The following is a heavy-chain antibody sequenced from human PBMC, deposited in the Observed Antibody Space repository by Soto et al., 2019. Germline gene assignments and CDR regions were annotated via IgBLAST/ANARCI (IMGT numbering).Heavy chain of an antibody. D-gene: IGHD3-10*01. CDR2: IFYSGSP. J-gene: IGHJ5*02. CDR3: ARGRRYGWGGFTP. Sequence: SETLSLTCTVSGGSFTSGDYFWSWIRQPPGKGLEWIGYIFYSGSPYYNPSLRSRVTLSVDPSKSQFSLNVSSVTAADTAVYFCARGRRYGWGGFTPGGKETLDTVSP. V-gene: IGHV4-30-4*01. CDR1: GGSFTSGDYF.